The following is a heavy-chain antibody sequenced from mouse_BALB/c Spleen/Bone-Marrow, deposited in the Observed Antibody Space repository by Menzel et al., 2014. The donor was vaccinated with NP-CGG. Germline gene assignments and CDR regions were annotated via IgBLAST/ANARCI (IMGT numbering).Heavy chain of an antibody. V-gene: IGHV4-1*02. Sequence: EVQGVESGGGLVQPGRSLKLSCAASGFDFSRYWMSWVRRAPGKGLEWIGEINPDSSTINYTPSLKDKFIISRDNAKNTLHLQMSKVRSEDTALYYCARLLYYGYFDYWGQGTTLTVSS. D-gene: IGHD1-1*01. J-gene: IGHJ2*01. CDR3: ARLLYYGYFDY. CDR1: GFDFSRYW. CDR2: INPDSSTI.